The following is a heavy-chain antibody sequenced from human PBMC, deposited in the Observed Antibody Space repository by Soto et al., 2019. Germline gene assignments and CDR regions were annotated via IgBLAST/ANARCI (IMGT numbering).Heavy chain of an antibody. D-gene: IGHD2-21*02. V-gene: IGHV1-3*01. Sequence: FQGRVTITRDTSASTAYMELSSLRSEDTAVYYCARSIVVVTALDYWGQGTLVTVSS. J-gene: IGHJ4*02. CDR3: ARSIVVVTALDY.